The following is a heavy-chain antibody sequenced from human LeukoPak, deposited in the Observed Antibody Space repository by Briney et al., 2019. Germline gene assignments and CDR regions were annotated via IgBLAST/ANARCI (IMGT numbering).Heavy chain of an antibody. J-gene: IGHJ6*03. CDR3: ARELTVTYYYYYMDV. D-gene: IGHD4-17*01. CDR1: GASISSYY. Sequence: SETLSLTCTVSGASISSYYWSWIRQPAGKGLEWIGRIYTSGSTNYNPSLKSRVTMSVDTSKNQFSLKLSSVTAADTAVYYCARELTVTYYYYYMDVWGKGTTVTVSS. V-gene: IGHV4-4*07. CDR2: IYTSGST.